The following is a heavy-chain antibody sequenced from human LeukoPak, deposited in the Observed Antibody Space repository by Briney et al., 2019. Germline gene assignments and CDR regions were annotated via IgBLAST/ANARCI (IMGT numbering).Heavy chain of an antibody. Sequence: GSSVKVSCKASGGTFSSYAISWVRQASGQWLEWMGRIIPILGIANYAQKFQGRVTITADKSTSTAYMELSSLRSEDTAVYYCARGRTGMDVWGQGTTVTVSS. CDR3: ARGRTGMDV. CDR2: IIPILGIA. V-gene: IGHV1-69*04. J-gene: IGHJ6*02. CDR1: GGTFSSYA.